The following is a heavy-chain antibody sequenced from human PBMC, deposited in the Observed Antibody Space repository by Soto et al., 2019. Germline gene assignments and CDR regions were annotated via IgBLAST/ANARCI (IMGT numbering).Heavy chain of an antibody. J-gene: IGHJ4*02. V-gene: IGHV1-69*13. Sequence: SVKVSCKASGGTFSSYAISWVRQAPGQGLEWMGGIIPIFGTANYAQKFQGRVTITADESTSTAYMELSSLRSEDTAVYYCTRSNWNVHNFYFAYWGQGTLVTVSS. D-gene: IGHD1-1*01. CDR1: GGTFSSYA. CDR3: TRSNWNVHNFYFAY. CDR2: IIPIFGTA.